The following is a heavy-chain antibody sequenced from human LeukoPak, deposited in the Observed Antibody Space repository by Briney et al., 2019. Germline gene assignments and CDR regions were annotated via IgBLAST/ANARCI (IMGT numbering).Heavy chain of an antibody. CDR2: IYYSGST. J-gene: IGHJ4*02. D-gene: IGHD3/OR15-3a*01. CDR3: ARAASTIMFFGVEYYFDY. CDR1: GGSISSSSYY. Sequence: PSQTLSLTCTVSGGSISSSSYYWGWIRQPPGKGLEWIGSIYYSGSTYYNPSLKSRVTISVDTSKNQFSLKLSSVTAADTAVYYCARAASTIMFFGVEYYFDYWGQGTLVTVSS. V-gene: IGHV4-39*07.